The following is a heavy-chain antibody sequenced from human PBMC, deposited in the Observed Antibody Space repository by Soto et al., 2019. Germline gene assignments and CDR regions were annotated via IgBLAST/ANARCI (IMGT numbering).Heavy chain of an antibody. J-gene: IGHJ6*02. V-gene: IGHV1-69*13. Sequence: SVKVPCKASGGTFSSYAISWVRQAPGQGLEWMGGIIPIFAPAHYAQKFQGRVTITADESTSTAYMELSSLRSEDTAVYYCARGERFLEWLLETPPPRVHYYYYGMDVWG. CDR2: IIPIFAPA. CDR1: GGTFSSYA. CDR3: ARGERFLEWLLETPPPRVHYYYYGMDV. D-gene: IGHD3-3*01.